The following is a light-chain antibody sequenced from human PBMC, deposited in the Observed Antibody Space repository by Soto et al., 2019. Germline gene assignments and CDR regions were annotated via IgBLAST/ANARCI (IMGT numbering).Light chain of an antibody. CDR1: QSINSY. CDR3: QQSYSTPRT. J-gene: IGKJ1*01. CDR2: AAS. V-gene: IGKV1-39*01. Sequence: DIQMTQSPSSLSASVGDRVTITCRASQSINSYLNWYQQKPGKAPKLLIYAASSFHSGVPSRFSGSASGTDFTLTINSLQPEDFATYYCQQSYSTPRTFGQGTKVDIK.